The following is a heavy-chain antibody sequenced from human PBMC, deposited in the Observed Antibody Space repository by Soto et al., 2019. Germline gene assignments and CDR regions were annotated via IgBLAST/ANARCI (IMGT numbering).Heavy chain of an antibody. V-gene: IGHV3-11*05. J-gene: IGHJ4*02. D-gene: IGHD3-10*01. CDR3: TRVARLADY. Sequence: QVHLVESGGGLGKPGGSLRLSWVASGFTFSDHYMNWIRQSSGKGLEWISYISGSGHDTNYADSVKGRFTISRDNTKNSLYLEMNSLRDEDTAMYYCTRVARLADYWGQGTLVTVSA. CDR2: ISGSGHDT. CDR1: GFTFSDHY.